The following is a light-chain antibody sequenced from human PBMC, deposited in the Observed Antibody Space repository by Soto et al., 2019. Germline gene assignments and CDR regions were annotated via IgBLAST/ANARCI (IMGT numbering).Light chain of an antibody. V-gene: IGKV3-11*01. CDR2: DAS. Sequence: EFVLTQSPGSLSLSPGERATLSCRASQSVISTYLAWYQQKPGQAPRLLIYDASNRATGIPARFSGSGSGTDFTLTISSLEPEDFAVYYCQQRSNWPLTFGGGTKVDIK. CDR3: QQRSNWPLT. J-gene: IGKJ4*01. CDR1: QSVISTY.